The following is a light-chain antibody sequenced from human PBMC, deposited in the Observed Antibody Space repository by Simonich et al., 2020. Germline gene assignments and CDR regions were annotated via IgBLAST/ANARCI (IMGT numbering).Light chain of an antibody. CDR3: QQYYSTLGT. V-gene: IGKV4-1*01. CDR2: WES. CDR1: QSVLYSSNNKNY. J-gene: IGKJ1*01. Sequence: DIVMTQSPDSLAVSLGERATINCKSCQSVLYSSNNKNYLAWYQQKPGQPPKLLIYWESTRESGVPDRFSGSGSGTDFTLTISSLQAEDVAVYYCQQYYSTLGTFGQGTKVEIK.